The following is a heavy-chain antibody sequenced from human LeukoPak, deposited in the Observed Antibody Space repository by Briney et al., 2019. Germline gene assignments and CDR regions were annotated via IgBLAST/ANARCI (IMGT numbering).Heavy chain of an antibody. J-gene: IGHJ6*02. Sequence: PGGSLRLSCAASGFTFSSYAMRWVRQAPGKGLEWVAVVSYDGSNKYYADSVKGRFTISRDNSNNTLYLQMNSLRAEDTAVYYCARVRRWLQLLSWGMDVWGQGTTVTVSS. D-gene: IGHD5-12*01. CDR1: GFTFSSYA. CDR2: VSYDGSNK. CDR3: ARVRRWLQLLSWGMDV. V-gene: IGHV3-30-3*01.